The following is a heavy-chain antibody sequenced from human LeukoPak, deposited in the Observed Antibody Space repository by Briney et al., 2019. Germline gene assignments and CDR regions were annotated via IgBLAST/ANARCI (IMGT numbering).Heavy chain of an antibody. V-gene: IGHV4-59*08. CDR3: ARHRTSGVGATSWFDP. D-gene: IGHD1-26*01. J-gene: IGHJ5*02. Sequence: SETLSLTCTVSGGSINSYYWSWIRQPPGKGLEWIGYIYYSGSTNYNPSLKSRVTISVDTSKNQFSLKLSSVTAADTAVYYCARHRTSGVGATSWFDPWGQGTLVTVSS. CDR2: IYYSGST. CDR1: GGSINSYY.